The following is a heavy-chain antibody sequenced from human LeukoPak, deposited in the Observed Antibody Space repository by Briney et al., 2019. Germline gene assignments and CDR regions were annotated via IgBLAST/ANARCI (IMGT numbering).Heavy chain of an antibody. Sequence: GGSLRLSCAASGFTFSSYAMSWVRQAPGKGLEWVSAISGSGGSTYYADSVKGLFTISRDNSKNTLYMQMNSLRAEDTAVYYCAKDRFRAVSWFDPWGQGTLVTVSS. CDR2: ISGSGGST. D-gene: IGHD3-10*01. CDR1: GFTFSSYA. V-gene: IGHV3-23*01. CDR3: AKDRFRAVSWFDP. J-gene: IGHJ5*02.